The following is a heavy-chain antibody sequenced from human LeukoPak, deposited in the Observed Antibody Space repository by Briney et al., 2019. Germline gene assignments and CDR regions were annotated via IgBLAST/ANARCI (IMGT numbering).Heavy chain of an antibody. J-gene: IGHJ3*01. CDR3: ARDYAAGGSPV. V-gene: IGHV4-31*03. CDR1: GGSISSGGYY. Sequence: SETLSLTCTVSGGSISSGGYYWSWIRQYPGKGLEWIGYIYYSGSTYYNPSLKSRVTISVDTSKNQFSLKLSSVTAADTAVYYCARDYAAGGSPVWGQGTMVTVSS. CDR2: IYYSGST. D-gene: IGHD2-8*02.